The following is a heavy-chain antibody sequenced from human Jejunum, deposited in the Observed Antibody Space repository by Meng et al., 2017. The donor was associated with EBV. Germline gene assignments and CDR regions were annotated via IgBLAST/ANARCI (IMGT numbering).Heavy chain of an antibody. CDR1: GYTFTNDA. J-gene: IGHJ4*02. V-gene: IGHV1-18*01. Sequence: VLQVQSGAEVKKPGASVKVSCKASGYTFTNDAFHGLRQGPGQGFEWMGWVSAYNGNTEYPQKFQGRVAMTTDTSTTTVYMELRSLRPDDTATYYCVRTSVYSSGFSDFWGQGTLVTVSS. D-gene: IGHD6-19*01. CDR3: VRTSVYSSGFSDF. CDR2: VSAYNGNT.